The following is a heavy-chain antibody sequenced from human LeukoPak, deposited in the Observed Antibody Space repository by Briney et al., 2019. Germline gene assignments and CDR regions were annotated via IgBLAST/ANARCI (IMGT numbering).Heavy chain of an antibody. CDR3: ARHPQIVGATNYFDY. V-gene: IGHV4-59*08. CDR1: GGSISSYY. CDR2: IYYSGST. J-gene: IGHJ4*02. D-gene: IGHD1-26*01. Sequence: SETLSLTCTVSGGSISSYYWSWIRQPPGKGLEWIGYIYYSGSTNYNPSLKSRVTISVDTSKNQFSLKVSSVTAADTAVYYCARHPQIVGATNYFDYWGQGTLVTVSS.